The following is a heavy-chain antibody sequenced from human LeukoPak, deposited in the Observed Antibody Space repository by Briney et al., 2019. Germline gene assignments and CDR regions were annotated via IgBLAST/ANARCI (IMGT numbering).Heavy chain of an antibody. CDR3: ARDFVVVAASNWFDP. CDR1: GFTFSSYW. CDR2: IKQDGSAK. J-gene: IGHJ5*02. Sequence: GGSLRLSCAASGFTFSSYWMSWVRQAPGKGLDWVANIKQDGSAKYYVDSVKGRFTISRDNAKNSLYLQMNSLRAEDTAVYYCARDFVVVAASNWFDPWGQGTLVTVSS. V-gene: IGHV3-7*01. D-gene: IGHD2-15*01.